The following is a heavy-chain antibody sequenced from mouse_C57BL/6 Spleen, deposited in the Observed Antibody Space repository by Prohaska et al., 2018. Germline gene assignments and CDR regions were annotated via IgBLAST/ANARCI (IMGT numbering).Heavy chain of an antibody. V-gene: IGHV6-3*01. CDR1: GFTFSNYW. Sequence: EVKLEESGGGLVQPGGSMKLSCVASGFTFSNYWMNWVRQSPEKGLEWVAQIRLKSENYATQYAESVKGRFTISRDDSKSSVYLQMNNLRAEDTGIYYCTGAGRDYAMDYWGQGTSVTVSS. J-gene: IGHJ4*01. CDR3: TGAGRDYAMDY. CDR2: IRLKSENYAT.